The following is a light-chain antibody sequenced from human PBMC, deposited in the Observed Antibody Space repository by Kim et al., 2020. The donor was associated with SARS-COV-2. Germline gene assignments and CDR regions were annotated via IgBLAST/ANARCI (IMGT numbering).Light chain of an antibody. V-gene: IGKV3D-20*01. CDR1: ASVSIII. J-gene: IGKJ5*01. CDR3: QHYGNSPPII. CDR2: DGS. Sequence: PGHNATPSCASSASVSIIIVVACQKQPGLPARLLMYDGSSVAIGITDGFSGSRSGTDFTLTISGLEPDDSAVYYCQHYGNSPPIIFGQGTRVDIK.